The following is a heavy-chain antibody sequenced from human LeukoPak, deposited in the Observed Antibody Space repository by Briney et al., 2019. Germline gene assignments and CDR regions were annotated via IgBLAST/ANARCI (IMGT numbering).Heavy chain of an antibody. D-gene: IGHD6-13*01. V-gene: IGHV3-23*01. Sequence: PGGSLRLSCAASGFTFSTYAMSWVRQAPGKGLEWVSAISGSGGNTFYADSVKGRFTISRDNSKNTLYLQMNSLRAEDTAVYYCAKNLPTNQQLAYYFDYWGQGTLVTVSS. CDR2: ISGSGGNT. CDR1: GFTFSTYA. CDR3: AKNLPTNQQLAYYFDY. J-gene: IGHJ4*02.